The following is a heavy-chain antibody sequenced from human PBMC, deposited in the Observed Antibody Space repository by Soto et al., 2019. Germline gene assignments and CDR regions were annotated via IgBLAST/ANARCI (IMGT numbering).Heavy chain of an antibody. D-gene: IGHD3-16*01. Sequence: QVHLVGSGGGVVQPGTSLRLSCVGSGFTFRSYVIHWVRQAPGKGLEWVALTSYDGSNKYYDDSVKGRFTISRDNSRNTVDLQMDNLRLEDTALYYCARWGTTGGLDVWGQGTLVSVSS. V-gene: IGHV3-30*19. J-gene: IGHJ4*02. CDR1: GFTFRSYV. CDR3: ARWGTTGGLDV. CDR2: TSYDGSNK.